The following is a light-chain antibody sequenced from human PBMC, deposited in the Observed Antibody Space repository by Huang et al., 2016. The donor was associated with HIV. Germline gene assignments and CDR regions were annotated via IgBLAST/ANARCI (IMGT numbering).Light chain of an antibody. V-gene: IGKV2-28*01. CDR1: QSLLHSNGHNY. Sequence: SLTCRSSQSLLHSNGHNYLDWYWQKPGQSPQLLIYLGSTRASGVPDRFSGSGSGTDFTLRINRVEAGDVGVYYCMQGLQTWTFGQGTKVEI. J-gene: IGKJ1*01. CDR2: LGS. CDR3: MQGLQTWT.